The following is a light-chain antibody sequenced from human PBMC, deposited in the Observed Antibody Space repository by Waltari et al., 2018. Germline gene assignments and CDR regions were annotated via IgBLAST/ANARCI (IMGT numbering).Light chain of an antibody. V-gene: IGLV1-44*01. J-gene: IGLJ2*01. CDR1: ISNIGRNT. CDR3: ASYTSSRTRI. CDR2: THD. Sequence: QSVLTQPPSASGTPGQRVTIPCSGSISNIGRNTVNWYQQLPGTAPKLLIFTHDQRPSGVPDRFSGSKSGNTASLTISGLQADDEADYYCASYTSSRTRIFGGGTKLTVL.